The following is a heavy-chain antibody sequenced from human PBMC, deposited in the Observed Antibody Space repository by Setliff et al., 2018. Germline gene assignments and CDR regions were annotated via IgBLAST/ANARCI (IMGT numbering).Heavy chain of an antibody. CDR1: GYTFTAYY. V-gene: IGHV1-2*02. D-gene: IGHD2-15*01. J-gene: IGHJ4*02. CDR3: ARGAPGRYCSGGSCSYFDY. Sequence: GASVKVSCKASGYTFTAYYMHWVRQAPGQGLEWMGWINPNSGGTNYAQKFQGRVTMTRNTSISTAYMELSSLRSEDTAVYYCARGAPGRYCSGGSCSYFDYWGQGILVTVSS. CDR2: INPNSGGT.